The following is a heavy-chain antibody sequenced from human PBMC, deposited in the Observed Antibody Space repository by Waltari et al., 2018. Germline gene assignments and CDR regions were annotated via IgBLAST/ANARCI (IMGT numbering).Heavy chain of an antibody. CDR2: IKRAGSIR. V-gene: IGHV3-74*01. J-gene: IGHJ4*02. D-gene: IGHD4-17*01. Sequence: EVQLVESGGGLVQPGGSLRLSCAASGFTFSNHWMNWVRPVPGKGLGWVSRIKRAGSIRGDADFAKGRFTISRDNDKNTVDLQMNSLGPGDTAVYYCARDGERGGDYDYWGQGTLVTVSS. CDR1: GFTFSNHW. CDR3: ARDGERGGDYDY.